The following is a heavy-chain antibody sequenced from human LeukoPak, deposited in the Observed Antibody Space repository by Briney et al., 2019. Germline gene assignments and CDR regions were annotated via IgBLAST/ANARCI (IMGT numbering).Heavy chain of an antibody. CDR1: GYTFTSYH. D-gene: IGHD3-22*01. J-gene: IGHJ4*02. CDR2: INPSGGCT. Sequence: ASVKVSCKASGYTFTSYHMHWVRQAPGQGLEWMGIINPSGGCTTYAQKFQGRVTMTRDTSTSTVYMELSSLRSEDTAVYYCARDNIVVGPFDYWGQGTLVTVPS. V-gene: IGHV1-46*01. CDR3: ARDNIVVGPFDY.